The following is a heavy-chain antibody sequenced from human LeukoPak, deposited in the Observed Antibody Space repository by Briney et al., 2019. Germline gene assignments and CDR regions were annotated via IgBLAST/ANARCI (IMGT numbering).Heavy chain of an antibody. Sequence: SETLSLTCTVSGGSISSSSYYWGWIRQPPGKGLEWIGSIYYSGSTYYNPSLKSRVTISVDTSKNQFSLKLSSVTAADTAAYYCARRYCSSTSCYNLDYWGQGTLVTVSS. V-gene: IGHV4-39*01. CDR3: ARRYCSSTSCYNLDY. CDR2: IYYSGST. D-gene: IGHD2-2*02. J-gene: IGHJ4*02. CDR1: GGSISSSSYY.